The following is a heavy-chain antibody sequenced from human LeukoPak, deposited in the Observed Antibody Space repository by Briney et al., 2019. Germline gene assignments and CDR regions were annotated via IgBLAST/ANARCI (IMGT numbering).Heavy chain of an antibody. J-gene: IGHJ4*02. CDR1: GFTSSSYS. D-gene: IGHD3-3*01. CDR2: ISSSSSYI. Sequence: PGGSLRLSCAASGFTSSSYSMTWVRQAPGKGLEWVSSISSSSSYIYYADSVKGRFTISRDNAKNSLYLQMSSLRAEDTAVYYCARDLGYYDFWSGYYYDYWGQGTLVTVSS. CDR3: ARDLGYYDFWSGYYYDY. V-gene: IGHV3-21*01.